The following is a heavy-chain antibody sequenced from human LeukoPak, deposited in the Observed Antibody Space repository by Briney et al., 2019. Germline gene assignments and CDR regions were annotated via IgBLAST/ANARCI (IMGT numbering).Heavy chain of an antibody. CDR1: GFTFSDYY. CDR2: ISSSSSYT. D-gene: IGHD4-11*01. J-gene: IGHJ6*02. V-gene: IGHV3-11*06. Sequence: PGGSLRLSCAASGFTFSDYYMSWIRQAPGKGLEWVSYISSSSSYTNYADSVKGRFTISRDSAKNSLYLQMNSLRAEDTAVYYCARAPHYSNYGPYYYGMDVWGQGTTVTVSS. CDR3: ARAPHYSNYGPYYYGMDV.